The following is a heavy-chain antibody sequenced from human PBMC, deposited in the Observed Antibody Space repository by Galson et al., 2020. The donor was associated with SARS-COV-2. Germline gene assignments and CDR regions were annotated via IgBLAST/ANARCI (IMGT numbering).Heavy chain of an antibody. D-gene: IGHD2-15*01. V-gene: IGHV3-30*04. CDR1: GFTFSSYA. J-gene: IGHJ4*02. CDR3: ARARVVAATYYFDY. CDR2: ISYDGSNK. Sequence: GGSLRLSCAASGFTFSSYAMHWVRQAPDKGLEWVALISYDGSNKYYADSVKGRFTISRDNSKNTLYLQMNSLTPEDTAVYYCARARVVAATYYFDYWGQGTLVTVSS.